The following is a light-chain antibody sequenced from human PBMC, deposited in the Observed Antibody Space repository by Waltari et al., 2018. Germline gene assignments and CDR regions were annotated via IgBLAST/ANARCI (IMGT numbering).Light chain of an antibody. Sequence: QSALTQPPSASGSPGPSVTISCPGTSSDVGGFDYVSWYQQHPGKVPRIMIYEVSKRPSGVPDRFSGSKSGNTASLTVSGLQVEDEADYYCSSFAGSSQMLFGGGTKLTVL. CDR2: EVS. CDR3: SSFAGSSQML. V-gene: IGLV2-8*01. J-gene: IGLJ2*01. CDR1: SSDVGGFDY.